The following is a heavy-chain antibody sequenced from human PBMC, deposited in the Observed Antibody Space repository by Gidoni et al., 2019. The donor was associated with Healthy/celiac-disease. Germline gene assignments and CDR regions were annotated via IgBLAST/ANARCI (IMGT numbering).Heavy chain of an antibody. CDR1: GFTFSSYW. V-gene: IGHV3-7*03. D-gene: IGHD3-10*01. CDR3: ARESGSMVRGVTKD. J-gene: IGHJ4*02. CDR2: IKQDGSEK. Sequence: EVQLVESGGGLVQPGGSLRLSCAASGFTFSSYWMSWVRQAPGKGLEWVANIKQDGSEKYYVDSVKGRFTISRDNAKNSLYLQMNSLRAEDTAVYYCARESGSMVRGVTKDWGQGTLVTVSS.